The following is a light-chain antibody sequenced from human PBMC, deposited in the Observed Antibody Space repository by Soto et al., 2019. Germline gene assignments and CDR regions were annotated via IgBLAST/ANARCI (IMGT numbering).Light chain of an antibody. V-gene: IGLV2-14*01. CDR3: SSYTSSSTLCV. Sequence: QSSLTQPASVSGSPGQSITIACTGTISDVGGYNYVSWYQQRPGKAPKLMIYEVSNRPSGVSNRFSGSKYGNTASLTISGLQADDEADYYCSSYTSSSTLCVFGTGTKVTVL. CDR1: ISDVGGYNY. J-gene: IGLJ1*01. CDR2: EVS.